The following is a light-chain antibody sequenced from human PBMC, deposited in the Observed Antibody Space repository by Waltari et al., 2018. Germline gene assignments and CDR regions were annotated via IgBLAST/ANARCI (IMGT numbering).Light chain of an antibody. J-gene: IGKJ4*01. CDR1: QTITS. V-gene: IGKV3-11*01. CDR3: QQRSGWPLT. Sequence: IVLTQSPGTLSLSPGERATLSCRASQTITSLAWYQQTPGQAPRLLIYATSTRATSIPPRFTGSGSGTDFTLSINGLEPDDSAVYYCQQRSGWPLTFGGGTKVEIK. CDR2: ATS.